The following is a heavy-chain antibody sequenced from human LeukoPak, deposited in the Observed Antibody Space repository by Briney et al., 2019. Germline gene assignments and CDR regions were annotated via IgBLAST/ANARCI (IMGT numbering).Heavy chain of an antibody. V-gene: IGHV1-46*01. CDR1: GYTFTSYY. J-gene: IGHJ4*02. CDR3: ASASLGGPTTLLYY. CDR2: INPSGGST. D-gene: IGHD1-26*01. Sequence: GASVKVSCKESGYTFTSYYMHWVRQAPGQGLEWMGIINPSGGSTSYAQKFQGRVTMTRDTSTTTVYMELSSLRSEDTAVYDCASASLGGPTTLLYYWGQGTLVTVSS.